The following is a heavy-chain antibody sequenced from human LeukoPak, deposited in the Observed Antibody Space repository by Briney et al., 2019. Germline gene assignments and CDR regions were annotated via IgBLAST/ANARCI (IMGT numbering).Heavy chain of an antibody. CDR2: INPNSGDT. Sequence: ASVKVSCKASGYTFTGYYMHWVRQAPGQGLEWMGWINPNSGDTNYAQKFQGRVTMTRDTSISTAYMELSRLRSDDTAVYYCARDKVQFTAAACFDYWGQGTLVTVSS. V-gene: IGHV1-2*02. CDR3: ARDKVQFTAAACFDY. D-gene: IGHD3-10*01. CDR1: GYTFTGYY. J-gene: IGHJ4*02.